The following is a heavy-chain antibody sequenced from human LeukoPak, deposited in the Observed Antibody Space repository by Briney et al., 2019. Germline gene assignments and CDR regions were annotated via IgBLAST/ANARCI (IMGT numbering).Heavy chain of an antibody. CDR1: GFTLNNYS. V-gene: IGHV3-48*04. Sequence: PGGALRLSCAASGFTLNNYSMNWVRQAPGKGLEWVSYISTSSSTRYADSVKGRFTISRDNAMNSLYLQMNSLRAEDTALYYCARDPRDGDFYYFYMDVWGKGTTVTVSS. J-gene: IGHJ6*03. D-gene: IGHD4-17*01. CDR2: ISTSSSTR. CDR3: ARDPRDGDFYYFYMDV.